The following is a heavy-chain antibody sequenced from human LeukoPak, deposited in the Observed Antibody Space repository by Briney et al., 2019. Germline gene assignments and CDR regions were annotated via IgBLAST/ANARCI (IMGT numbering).Heavy chain of an antibody. CDR2: ISFDGKNK. D-gene: IGHD3/OR15-3a*01. V-gene: IGHV3-30*04. Sequence: GGSLRLSCVASGFTFNYYAIHWVRQAPGKGLEWVAVISFDGKNKFYADSVKGRFTISRDNSKNTLYLQMNSLKPEDTAVYFCARDSRLKWTEYYFDFWGQGTLVTVSS. J-gene: IGHJ4*02. CDR1: GFTFNYYA. CDR3: ARDSRLKWTEYYFDF.